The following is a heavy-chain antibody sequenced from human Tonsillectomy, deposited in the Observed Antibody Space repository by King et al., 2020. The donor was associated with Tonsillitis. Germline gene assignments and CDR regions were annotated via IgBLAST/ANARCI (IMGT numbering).Heavy chain of an antibody. CDR2: ISHSGST. V-gene: IGHV4-34*01. CDR1: GGSFSAYY. Sequence: VQLQQWGAGLLKPSETLSLTCAVYGGSFSAYYWGWIRQPPGKGLECIGEISHSGSTNYNPSLKSRVTISLDMSKNQFSLKLTSVTAADTAVYYCARGKYDFWSGYPDYFDSWGRGTPVTVSS. CDR3: ARGKYDFWSGYPDYFDS. J-gene: IGHJ4*02. D-gene: IGHD3-3*01.